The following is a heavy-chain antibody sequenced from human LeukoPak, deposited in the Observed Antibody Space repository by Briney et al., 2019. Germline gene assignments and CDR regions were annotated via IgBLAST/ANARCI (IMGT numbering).Heavy chain of an antibody. Sequence: GGSLRLSCAASGFTFDDYGMSWVRQAPGKGLEWVSGINWNGGSTGYADSVKGRFTISRDNAKNSLYLQMNSLRAEDTALYHCARLPGRSLYDFYDYWGQGTLVTVSS. CDR1: GFTFDDYG. CDR3: ARLPGRSLYDFYDY. V-gene: IGHV3-20*01. J-gene: IGHJ4*02. CDR2: INWNGGST. D-gene: IGHD3-3*01.